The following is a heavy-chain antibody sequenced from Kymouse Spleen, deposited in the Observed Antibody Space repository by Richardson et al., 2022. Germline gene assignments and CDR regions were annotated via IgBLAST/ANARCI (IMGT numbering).Heavy chain of an antibody. Sequence: QVQLQQWGAGLLKPSETLSLTCAVYGGSFSGYYWSWIRQPPGKGLEWIGEINHSGSTNYNPSLKSRVTISVDTSKNQFSLKLSSVTAADTAVYYCARDKGIAAAGFDYWGQGTLVTVSS. CDR3: ARDKGIAAAGFDY. V-gene: IGHV4-34*01. CDR1: GGSFSGYY. D-gene: IGHD6-13*01. J-gene: IGHJ4*02. CDR2: INHSGST.